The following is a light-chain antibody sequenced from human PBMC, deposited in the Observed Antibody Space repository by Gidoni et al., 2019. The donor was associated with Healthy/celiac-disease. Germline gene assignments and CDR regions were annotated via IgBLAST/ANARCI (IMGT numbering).Light chain of an antibody. CDR3: QQSSSNALT. CDR2: AAS. CDR1: QSITTY. J-gene: IGKJ4*01. Sequence: IQLTQSPSSLSASVGDRVTIIWRASQSITTYLNWYQQKPGKAPKLLIFAASRLQSGFPSRFSGSGSGTDFTLTINSLQPEDFAAYYCQQSSSNALTFGGGTKVEIK. V-gene: IGKV1-39*01.